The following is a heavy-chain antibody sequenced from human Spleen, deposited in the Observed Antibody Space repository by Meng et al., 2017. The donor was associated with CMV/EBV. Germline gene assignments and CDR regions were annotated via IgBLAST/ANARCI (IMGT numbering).Heavy chain of an antibody. J-gene: IGHJ5*02. CDR1: GFRFSSYR. V-gene: IGHV4/OR15-8*02. Sequence: GSLRLSCVTSGFRFSSYRMHWLRQFPGKGLEWVGEINHSGNSNSNPSLKSRLTLSLDTSKNHLSLRMTSVTAEDTAIYYYARVREHTSLGNYWFDPWGQGTLVTVSS. CDR2: INHSGNS. CDR3: ARVREHTSLGNYWFDP. D-gene: IGHD3-16*01.